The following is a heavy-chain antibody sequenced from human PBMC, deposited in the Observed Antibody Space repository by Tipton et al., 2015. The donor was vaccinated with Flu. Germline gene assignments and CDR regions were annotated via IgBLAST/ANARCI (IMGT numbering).Heavy chain of an antibody. CDR1: GDSIGSRYY. Sequence: TLSLTCSVSGDSIGSRYYWGWIRQPPGKGLEWIGNIYRTGNTYHNPSLKSRVTLSVDTSKNQFSLKLSSMTAADTAVYYCARDPSLGMPDYFDFWGPGTLVTASS. CDR3: ARDPSLGMPDYFDF. D-gene: IGHD2-2*01. J-gene: IGHJ4*02. V-gene: IGHV4-38-2*02. CDR2: IYRTGNT.